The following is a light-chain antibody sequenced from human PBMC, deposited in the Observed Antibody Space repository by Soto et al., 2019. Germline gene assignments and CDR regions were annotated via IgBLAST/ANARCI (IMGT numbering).Light chain of an antibody. J-gene: IGKJ2*01. V-gene: IGKV1-39*01. CDR1: QTISTY. CDR2: TAS. Sequence: DIQMTQSPSSLSASVGDRVTITCRASQTISTYLNWYQQKPGKAPKLLLYTASSLQSGVPSRFSGRGSGTDFTLTISSLQPEDFATYYCQQSYTTPRTFGQGTKLEIK. CDR3: QQSYTTPRT.